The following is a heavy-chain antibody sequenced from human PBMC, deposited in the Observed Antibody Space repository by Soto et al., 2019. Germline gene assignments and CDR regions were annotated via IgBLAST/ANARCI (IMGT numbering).Heavy chain of an antibody. V-gene: IGHV3-30*03. D-gene: IGHD2-8*01. J-gene: IGHJ4*02. CDR2: TLFDGSNS. Sequence: PGGSLRLSCAASGFTFRSYGMHWVRQAPGKGLEWVAVTLFDGSNSYYADSVKGRFTISRDNSKKTLYLQMNSLRAEDTALYYCARDAVVDAKGWGYHFDSWGQGALVTVSS. CDR3: ARDAVVDAKGWGYHFDS. CDR1: GFTFRSYG.